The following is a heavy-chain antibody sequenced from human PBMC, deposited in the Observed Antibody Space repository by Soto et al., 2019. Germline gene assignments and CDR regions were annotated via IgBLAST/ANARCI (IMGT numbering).Heavy chain of an antibody. CDR3: TSSPKSSGGSWHEDYFDY. Sequence: QVQLVESGGGVVQPGRSLRLSCAASGFTFSSYGMHWVRQAPGKGRGWVAVIWYDGIKKYNADSVKGRFTISRDNSKNPLYLQMNSLRAEDTAVYYCTSSPKSSGGSWHEDYFDYWGQGTLVTVSS. D-gene: IGHD2-15*01. CDR2: IWYDGIKK. V-gene: IGHV3-33*01. J-gene: IGHJ4*02. CDR1: GFTFSSYG.